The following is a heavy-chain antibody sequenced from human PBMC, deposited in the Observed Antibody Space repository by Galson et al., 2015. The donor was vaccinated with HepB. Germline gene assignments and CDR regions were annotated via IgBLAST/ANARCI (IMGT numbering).Heavy chain of an antibody. D-gene: IGHD5-24*01. J-gene: IGHJ5*02. CDR2: ISGSGGST. CDR3: HPRPGGEMAAIWGGNWFDP. CDR1: GFTFSNYA. V-gene: IGHV3-23*01. Sequence: SLRHSCAASGFTFSNYAMSWVRQAPGKGLEWVSAISGSGGSTYYADSLKGRFTISRDNSKNTLYLRMNSLRAEDTAVYYCHPRPGGEMAAIWGGNWFDPWGQGTLVTVSS.